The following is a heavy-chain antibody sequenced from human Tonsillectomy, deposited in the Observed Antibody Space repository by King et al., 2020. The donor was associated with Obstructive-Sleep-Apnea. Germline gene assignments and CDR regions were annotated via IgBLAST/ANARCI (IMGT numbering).Heavy chain of an antibody. CDR1: GGAISSGGYY. V-gene: IGHV4-31*03. Sequence: QLQESGPGLVKPSQTLSLTCTVSGGAISSGGYYWSWIRQHPGKGLEWIGYIYDSGNTYYNPSLKSRVTISVDTSKNQFSLKLSSMTVADTAVYYCARESLHYEILTGYSKDNWFDPWGQGTLVTVSS. CDR3: ARESLHYEILTGYSKDNWFDP. CDR2: IYDSGNT. D-gene: IGHD3-9*01. J-gene: IGHJ5*02.